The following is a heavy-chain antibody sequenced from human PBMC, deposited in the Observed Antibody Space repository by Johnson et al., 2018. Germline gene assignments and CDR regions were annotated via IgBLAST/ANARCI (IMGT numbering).Heavy chain of an antibody. Sequence: VQLVQSGGGLIQPGGSLRLSCAASGFTVSSNYMSWVRQAPGKGLEWVSVIYSGGNTYYADSVKGRFTISRDNSKNTLYLQMNSLRAEDTAVYYCARISTVMTTSWYFDLWGRGTLVTVSS. J-gene: IGHJ2*01. CDR2: IYSGGNT. V-gene: IGHV3-53*01. D-gene: IGHD4-17*01. CDR1: GFTVSSNY. CDR3: ARISTVMTTSWYFDL.